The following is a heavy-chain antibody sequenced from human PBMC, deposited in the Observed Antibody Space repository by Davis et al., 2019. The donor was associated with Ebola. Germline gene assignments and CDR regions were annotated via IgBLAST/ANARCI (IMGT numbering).Heavy chain of an antibody. J-gene: IGHJ3*02. CDR1: GYSFTTYA. Sequence: ASVKVSCKASGYSFTTYAINWVRQAPGQGLEWMGWISAYNGNTNYAQKVQGRVTMTTDTSTGTAYLDLRSLRSDDTAVYFCARTSIVGTTTTASDIWGQGTLVTVSS. V-gene: IGHV1-18*01. D-gene: IGHD1-26*01. CDR2: ISAYNGNT. CDR3: ARTSIVGTTTTASDI.